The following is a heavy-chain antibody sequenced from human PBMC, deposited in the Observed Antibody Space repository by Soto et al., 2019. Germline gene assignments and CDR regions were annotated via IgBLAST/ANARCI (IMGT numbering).Heavy chain of an antibody. J-gene: IGHJ4*02. D-gene: IGHD7-27*01. Sequence: QVQLVESGGGVVQPGRSLRLSCAASGFAFSTYGMHWVRQAPGKGLEWVAVIWYDGSNKYYADFVKGRFTISRDNSKNTLYLQIDSLRPEDTAVYYCTKEGPNWGRDFDCWGQGTLVTVSS. CDR2: IWYDGSNK. CDR3: TKEGPNWGRDFDC. CDR1: GFAFSTYG. V-gene: IGHV3-33*06.